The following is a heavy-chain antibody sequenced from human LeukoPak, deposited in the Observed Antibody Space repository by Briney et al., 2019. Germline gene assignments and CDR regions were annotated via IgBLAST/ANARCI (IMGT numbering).Heavy chain of an antibody. CDR1: GGSFSDYY. D-gene: IGHD6-13*01. V-gene: IGHV4-34*01. CDR3: ARRLAVTGRYYFDY. Sequence: SETLSLTCAVYGGSFSDYYWSWIRQAPGGGLEWIGEINHGGGTKYNPSLKSRLTISVDTSKNQFSLNLSSVTAADTAMYYCARRLAVTGRYYFDYWGPGTLVTVSS. CDR2: INHGGGT. J-gene: IGHJ4*02.